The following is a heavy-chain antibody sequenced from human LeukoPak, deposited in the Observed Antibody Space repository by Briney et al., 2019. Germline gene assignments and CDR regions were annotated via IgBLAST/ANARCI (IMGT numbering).Heavy chain of an antibody. CDR3: ARWGNTYYYDSSASYMDV. Sequence: PSETLSLTCTVSGGSISSYYWSWIRQPPGKGLEWIGYIYYSGSTNYNPSLKSRVTISVDTSKNQFSLKLSSVTAADTAVYYCARWGNTYYYDSSASYMDVWGKGTTVTVPS. CDR1: GGSISSYY. J-gene: IGHJ6*03. D-gene: IGHD3-22*01. CDR2: IYYSGST. V-gene: IGHV4-59*01.